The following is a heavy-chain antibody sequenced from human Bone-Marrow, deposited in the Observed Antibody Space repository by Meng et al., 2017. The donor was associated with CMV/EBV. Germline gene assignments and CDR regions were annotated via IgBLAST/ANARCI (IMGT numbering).Heavy chain of an antibody. CDR2: IYHSGTT. V-gene: IGHV4-30-4*08. CDR1: GGSISSGDYF. J-gene: IGHJ4*02. D-gene: IGHD3-10*01. Sequence: VSGGSISSGDYFWNWLRQPPGKGLEWIGYIYHSGTTYYKPSLRSRITISVDTSKNQFSLNLTSVTAADTAVYYCASLGLRGNSFDFWGQGSLVTVSS. CDR3: ASLGLRGNSFDF.